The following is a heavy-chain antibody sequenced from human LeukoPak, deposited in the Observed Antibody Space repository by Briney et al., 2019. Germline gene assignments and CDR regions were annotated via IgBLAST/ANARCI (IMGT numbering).Heavy chain of an antibody. J-gene: IGHJ4*02. Sequence: ASVNVSCKVSGYTLTELSMHWVRQAPGKGLEWMGGFDPEDGETIYAQKFQGRVTMTEDTSTDTAYMELSSLRSEDTAVYYCATANYYDSSGYYDYWGQGTLVTVSS. V-gene: IGHV1-24*01. CDR1: GYTLTELS. CDR3: ATANYYDSSGYYDY. CDR2: FDPEDGET. D-gene: IGHD3-22*01.